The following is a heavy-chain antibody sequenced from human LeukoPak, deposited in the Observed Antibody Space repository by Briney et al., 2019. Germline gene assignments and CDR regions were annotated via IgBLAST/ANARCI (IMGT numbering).Heavy chain of an antibody. CDR2: LQSDGNNR. D-gene: IGHD2-2*02. J-gene: IGHJ4*02. V-gene: IGHV3-30*02. CDR3: AKNWATYHCDY. Sequence: GGSLTLSCAASGFTLSRYAMRWVRQAPGKGLEWVAFLQSDGNNRYYADCVKGRFTISRDNSMNTLFLQMSSLRAEDTAEYYCAKNWATYHCDYWGQGTLVTVSS. CDR1: GFTLSRYA.